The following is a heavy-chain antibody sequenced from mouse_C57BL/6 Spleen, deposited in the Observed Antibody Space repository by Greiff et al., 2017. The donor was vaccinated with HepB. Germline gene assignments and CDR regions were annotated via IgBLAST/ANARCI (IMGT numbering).Heavy chain of an antibody. CDR3: ARDNYYGSSYWYFDV. V-gene: IGHV3-6*01. CDR1: GYSITSGYY. CDR2: ISYDGSN. D-gene: IGHD1-1*01. Sequence: EVQVVESGPGLVKPSQSLSLTCSVTGYSITSGYYWNWIRQFPGNKLEWMGYISYDGSNNYNPSLKNRISITRDTSKNQFFLKLNSVTTEDTATYYCARDNYYGSSYWYFDVWGTGTTVTVSS. J-gene: IGHJ1*03.